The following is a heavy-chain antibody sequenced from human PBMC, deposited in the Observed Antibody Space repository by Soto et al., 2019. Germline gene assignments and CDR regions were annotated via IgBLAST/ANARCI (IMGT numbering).Heavy chain of an antibody. D-gene: IGHD3-3*01. CDR1: GGSISGYY. J-gene: IGHJ6*02. V-gene: IGHV4-59*01. CDR2: IYYSGST. CDR3: ARASLFGVVVV. Sequence: TSETLSLTCTVSGGSISGYYWSWIRQPPGTGLEWFGYIYYSGSTNYNPSLKSRVSLSVYTSKNQFSLTLSSVTAADTAGYDCARASLFGVVVVWGRGTTVTVSS.